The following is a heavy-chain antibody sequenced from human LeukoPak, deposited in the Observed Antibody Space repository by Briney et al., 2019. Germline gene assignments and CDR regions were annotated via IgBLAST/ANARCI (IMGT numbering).Heavy chain of an antibody. CDR2: ISGDGGST. CDR3: AKDLTSGSGWPIDY. CDR1: GFTFDDHA. Sequence: PGGSLRLSCAASGFTFDDHAMHWVRQAPGKGLEWVSLISGDGGSTYYADSVKGRFTISRDNSKNSLYLQMNSLRTEDTALYYCAKDLTSGSGWPIDYWGQGTLVTVSS. V-gene: IGHV3-43*02. D-gene: IGHD6-19*01. J-gene: IGHJ4*02.